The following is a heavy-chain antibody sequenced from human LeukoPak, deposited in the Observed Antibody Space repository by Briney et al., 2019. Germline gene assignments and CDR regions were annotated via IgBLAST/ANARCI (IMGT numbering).Heavy chain of an antibody. CDR3: AKDRGTWYFEY. CDR1: GFTFSTYS. D-gene: IGHD3-10*01. J-gene: IGHJ4*02. Sequence: GGSLRLSCAASGFTFSTYSMNWVRQAPGKGLEWVSAISGSSGHTYYADSVKGRFTVSRDSSKNTLYLQMNSLRAEDTAVFYCAKDRGTWYFEYWGQGTLVTVSS. V-gene: IGHV3-23*01. CDR2: ISGSSGHT.